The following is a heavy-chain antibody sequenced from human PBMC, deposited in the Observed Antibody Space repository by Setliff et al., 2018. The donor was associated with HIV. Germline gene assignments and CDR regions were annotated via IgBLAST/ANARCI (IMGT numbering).Heavy chain of an antibody. Sequence: SETLSLTCTASGGSISSGSYYWSWIRQPAGKGLEWIGHIYTSGSTNYNPSLKSRVTISVDTSKNQFSLKLSSVTAADTAVYYCARGPMGYLGAVATNWFDPWGQGTLVTVSS. CDR1: GGSISSGSYY. D-gene: IGHD6-19*01. J-gene: IGHJ5*02. CDR3: ARGPMGYLGAVATNWFDP. V-gene: IGHV4-61*09. CDR2: IYTSGST.